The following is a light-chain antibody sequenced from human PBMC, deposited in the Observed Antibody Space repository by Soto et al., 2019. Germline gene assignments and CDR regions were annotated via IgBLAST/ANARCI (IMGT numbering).Light chain of an antibody. CDR3: NSYTTGNTYV. Sequence: QSALTQPPSVSGSPGQSVTISCSGTSSDVGSYNRVSWYQQPPGTAPKLMIYEVSNRPSGVPDRFSGSKSGNTASLTISGLQAEDEADDYCNSYTTGNTYVFGTGTKLTVL. J-gene: IGLJ1*01. CDR2: EVS. V-gene: IGLV2-18*02. CDR1: SSDVGSYNR.